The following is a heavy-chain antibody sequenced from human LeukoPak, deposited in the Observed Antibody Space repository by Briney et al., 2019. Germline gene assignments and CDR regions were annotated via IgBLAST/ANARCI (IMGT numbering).Heavy chain of an antibody. CDR1: GYSIRSGYH. D-gene: IGHD1-20*01. V-gene: IGHV4-38-2*02. Sequence: SETLSLTCSVSGYSIRSGYHWGWIRQPPGRGLEWIGNIYRSGSTYYNSSLKSRVTISVDMSKNQFSLKLSSLTAADTAVYYCARINWNPDYWGQGTLVTVSS. CDR3: ARINWNPDY. J-gene: IGHJ4*02. CDR2: IYRSGST.